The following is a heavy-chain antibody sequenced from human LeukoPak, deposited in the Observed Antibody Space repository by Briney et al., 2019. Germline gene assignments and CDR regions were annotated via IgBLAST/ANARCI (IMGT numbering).Heavy chain of an antibody. V-gene: IGHV1-8*03. CDR2: MNPNSANT. CDR1: GYTFSTYD. J-gene: IGHJ4*02. D-gene: IGHD2-2*01. Sequence: GASVRVSCKTSGYTFSTYDINWLRQAAGQGLEWMGWMNPNSANTSFAQKFQGRAAITRDTSTATAYLELSSLTSEDTAVYYCARAIRYQVLSDCWGQGTLVTVSS. CDR3: ARAIRYQVLSDC.